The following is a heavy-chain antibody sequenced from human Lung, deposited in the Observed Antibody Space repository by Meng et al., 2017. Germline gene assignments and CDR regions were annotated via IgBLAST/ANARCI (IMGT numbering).Heavy chain of an antibody. CDR1: DDSISDYY. Sequence: QVRPQASGPGLVKRSETLSLTCGVSDDSISDYYWTWVRQSAGKGLEWIGRISGSGSTNYSPSLNSRIAMSVDTSKKQISLTLTSVTAADTAVYYCARGRGPHIVGHWGQGTLVTVSS. CDR2: ISGSGST. V-gene: IGHV4-4*07. J-gene: IGHJ1*01. CDR3: ARGRGPHIVGH. D-gene: IGHD3-16*02.